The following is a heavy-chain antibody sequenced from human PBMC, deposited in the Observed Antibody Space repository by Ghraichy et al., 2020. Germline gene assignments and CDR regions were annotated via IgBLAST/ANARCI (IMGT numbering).Heavy chain of an antibody. J-gene: IGHJ6*03. CDR2: IFGGGTGT. D-gene: IGHD5-24*01. Sequence: GGSLRLSCAASGFTFSNYAMSWVRQAPGKGLEWVSLIFGGGTGTYYADSVKGRFTISRDNSNNTLYLQINSLKAEDTAVFYCAKMAAHPYYNYYMDAWGKGTAVTVSS. CDR1: GFTFSNYA. CDR3: AKMAAHPYYNYYMDA. V-gene: IGHV3-23*01.